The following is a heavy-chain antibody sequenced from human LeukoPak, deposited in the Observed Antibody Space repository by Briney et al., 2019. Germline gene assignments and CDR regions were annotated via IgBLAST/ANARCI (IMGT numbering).Heavy chain of an antibody. CDR3: ARHSGNSGYGGYFDY. CDR1: GGSISSYY. J-gene: IGHJ4*02. D-gene: IGHD5-12*01. V-gene: IGHV4-59*08. Sequence: SETLSLTCTVSGGSISSYYWSWIRQPPGKGLEWIGYIYYSGSTNYNPSLESRVTISVDTSKNQFSLKLRSVTAADTAVYYCARHSGNSGYGGYFDYWGQGTLVTVSS. CDR2: IYYSGST.